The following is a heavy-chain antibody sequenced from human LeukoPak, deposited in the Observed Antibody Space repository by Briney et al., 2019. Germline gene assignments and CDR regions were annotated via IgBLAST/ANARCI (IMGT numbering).Heavy chain of an antibody. Sequence: SVKVSCKASGGTFSSYAISWVRQAPGQGLEWMGGIIPIFGTANYAQKFQGRVTITTDESTSTAYMELSSLRSEDTAVYYCARSEGSGWYYGPWDYWGQGTLVTVSS. J-gene: IGHJ4*02. V-gene: IGHV1-69*05. CDR2: IIPIFGTA. CDR1: GGTFSSYA. D-gene: IGHD6-19*01. CDR3: ARSEGSGWYYGPWDY.